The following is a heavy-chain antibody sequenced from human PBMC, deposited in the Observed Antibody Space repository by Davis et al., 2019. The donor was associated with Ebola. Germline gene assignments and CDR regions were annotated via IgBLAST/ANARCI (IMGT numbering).Heavy chain of an antibody. J-gene: IGHJ4*02. CDR1: GFTFSSYW. D-gene: IGHD1-26*01. CDR2: IRYDGSNK. CDR3: ATLPDYY. V-gene: IGHV3-30*02. Sequence: GGSLRLSCPASGFTFSSYWMSWVRQAPGKGLEWVAFIRYDGSNKYYADSVKGRFTISRDNAKNTLYLQMNNLRVEDTAVYYCATLPDYYWGQGTLVTVSS.